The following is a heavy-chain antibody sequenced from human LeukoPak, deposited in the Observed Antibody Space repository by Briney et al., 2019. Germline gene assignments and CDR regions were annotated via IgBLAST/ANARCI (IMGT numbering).Heavy chain of an antibody. CDR2: IYYSGST. Sequence: SETLSLTCTVSGGSISSYYWSWIRQPPGKGLEWIGYIYYSGSTNYNPSLKSRVTISVDTSKNQFSLKLSSVTAADTAVYYCATCSSTSCCGFAFDYWGQGTLVTVSS. V-gene: IGHV4-59*01. CDR1: GGSISSYY. CDR3: ATCSSTSCCGFAFDY. J-gene: IGHJ4*02. D-gene: IGHD2-2*01.